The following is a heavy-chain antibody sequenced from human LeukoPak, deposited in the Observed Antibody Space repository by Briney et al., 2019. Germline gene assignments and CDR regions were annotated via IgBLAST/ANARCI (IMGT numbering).Heavy chain of an antibody. CDR1: GFTFSSYE. Sequence: PGGSLRLSCAASGFTFSSYEMNWVRQAPGKGLEWVSYISSSSSTIYYADSVKGRFTISRDNAKNSLYLQMNSLRAEDTAVYYCARASFSRDGPYYYYYYYMDVWGKGTTVTVSS. J-gene: IGHJ6*03. CDR2: ISSSSSTI. D-gene: IGHD5-24*01. CDR3: ARASFSRDGPYYYYYYYMDV. V-gene: IGHV3-48*03.